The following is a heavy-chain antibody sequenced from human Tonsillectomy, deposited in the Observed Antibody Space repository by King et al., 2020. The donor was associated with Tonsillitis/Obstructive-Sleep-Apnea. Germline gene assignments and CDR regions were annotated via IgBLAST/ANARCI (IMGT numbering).Heavy chain of an antibody. CDR2: IYPGGSDT. Sequence: AQLVQSGAEVKKPGESLKISCKASGYSFTNYWIAWVRQMPGKGLEWMGIIYPGGSDTRYSPSFQGQVTISADKSISTAYLQWSSLKASDTAMYYCARRGMTGTTGDHYYYSYMDVWGKGTTVTVSS. V-gene: IGHV5-51*01. J-gene: IGHJ6*03. CDR3: ARRGMTGTTGDHYYYSYMDV. D-gene: IGHD1-7*01. CDR1: GYSFTNYW.